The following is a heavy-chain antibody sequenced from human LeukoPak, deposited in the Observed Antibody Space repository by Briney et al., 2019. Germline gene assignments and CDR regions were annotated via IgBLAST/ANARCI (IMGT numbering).Heavy chain of an antibody. Sequence: PGGSLRLSCAASGFTFSSYAMHWVRQAPGKGLEWVAVISYDGSNKYNADSVKGRFTISRDNSKNTLYLQMNSLRAEDTALYYCAKEDRGAFDIWGQGTMVTVSS. CDR3: AKEDRGAFDI. D-gene: IGHD1-26*01. V-gene: IGHV3-30-3*01. J-gene: IGHJ3*02. CDR2: ISYDGSNK. CDR1: GFTFSSYA.